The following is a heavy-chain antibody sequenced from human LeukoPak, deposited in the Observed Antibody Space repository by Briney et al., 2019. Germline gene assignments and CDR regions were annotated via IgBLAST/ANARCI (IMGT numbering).Heavy chain of an antibody. CDR1: GFTFSSYG. J-gene: IGHJ4*02. D-gene: IGHD2-2*01. CDR3: ARGGRSTSRQKDY. Sequence: YPGRSLRLSCAASGFTFSSYGMHWVRQAPGKGLEWVSSISSSSSYIYYADSVKGRFTISRDNAKNSLYLQMNSLRAEDTAVYYCARGGRSTSRQKDYWGQGTLVTVSS. CDR2: ISSSSSYI. V-gene: IGHV3-21*01.